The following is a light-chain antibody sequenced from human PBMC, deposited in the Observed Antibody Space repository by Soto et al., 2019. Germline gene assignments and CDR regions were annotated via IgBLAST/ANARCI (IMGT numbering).Light chain of an antibody. V-gene: IGKV3-11*01. CDR1: QSVNRY. CDR2: DAS. CDR3: QQRDIWPWT. Sequence: EIVLTQSPATLSLSPGERATLSCWASQSVNRYLVWYQQKPGQAPRVLMYDASKRATGIPARFSGSGAGTDFTLTISSLEPEDFAVYYCQQRDIWPWTFGEGTKVDIK. J-gene: IGKJ1*01.